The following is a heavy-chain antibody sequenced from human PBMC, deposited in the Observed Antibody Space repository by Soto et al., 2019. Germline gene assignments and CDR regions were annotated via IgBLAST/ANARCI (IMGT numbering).Heavy chain of an antibody. CDR3: ARVFYRNVIHA. D-gene: IGHD5-18*01. Sequence: QVQLVQSGSDVKKPGASFTVSCKASGYIFSDYYIHWVRQAPGQGLEWMGWIDPRNGGTKYAQKFQDRLTMTTDTSPSTAFLELRRLRVDATAVFFCARVFYRNVIHAWGEGTLVTVSS. CDR1: GYIFSDYY. J-gene: IGHJ4*02. CDR2: IDPRNGGT. V-gene: IGHV1-2*02.